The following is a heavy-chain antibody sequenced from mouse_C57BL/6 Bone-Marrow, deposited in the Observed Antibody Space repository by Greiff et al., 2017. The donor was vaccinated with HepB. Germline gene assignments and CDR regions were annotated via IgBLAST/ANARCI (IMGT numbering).Heavy chain of an antibody. V-gene: IGHV1-80*01. D-gene: IGHD2-4*01. J-gene: IGHJ2*01. CDR3: ARSVYYDYDRYFDY. CDR2: IYPGDGDT. Sequence: QVQLKQSGAELVKPGASVKISCKASGYAFSSYWMNWVKQRPGKGLEWIGQIYPGDGDTNYNGKFKGKATLTADKSSSTAYMQLSSLTSEDSAVYFCARSVYYDYDRYFDYWGQGTTLTVSS. CDR1: GYAFSSYW.